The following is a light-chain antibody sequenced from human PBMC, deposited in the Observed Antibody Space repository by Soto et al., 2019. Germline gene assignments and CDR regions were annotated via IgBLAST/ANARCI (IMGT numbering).Light chain of an antibody. Sequence: QSVLTQPPSVSAAPGQKVTISCSGSSSNIGSNYVSWYQQLPGTAPKLLICDNNKRPSGIPARFSGSKSGTSATLGITGLQTGDEADYYCGTWDSSLSAGVFGGGTKLTVL. CDR2: DNN. CDR3: GTWDSSLSAGV. V-gene: IGLV1-51*01. J-gene: IGLJ3*02. CDR1: SSNIGSNY.